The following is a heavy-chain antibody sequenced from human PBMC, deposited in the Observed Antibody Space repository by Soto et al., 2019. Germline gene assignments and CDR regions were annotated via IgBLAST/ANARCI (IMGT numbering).Heavy chain of an antibody. J-gene: IGHJ5*02. CDR1: GVTLGAYT. Sequence: GDLRPWYTASGVTLGAYTMIWVRHAPGKGLEWVGFIRSKAYGGTTEYASSVKGRFTISRDTSNGIGYLQMNSRDIEESAVYYCRGAESPDAAYFSLSWGQGT. D-gene: IGHD6-25*01. V-gene: IGHV3-49*04. CDR2: IRSKAYGGTT. CDR3: RGAESPDAAYFSLS.